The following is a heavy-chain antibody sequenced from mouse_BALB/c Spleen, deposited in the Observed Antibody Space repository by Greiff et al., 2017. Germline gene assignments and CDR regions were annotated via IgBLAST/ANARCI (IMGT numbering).Heavy chain of an antibody. CDR2: ISSGGGST. V-gene: IGHV5-12-1*01. CDR1: GFAFSSYD. CDR3: ARFDYSFDY. D-gene: IGHD2-4*01. Sequence: EVHLVESGGGLVKPGGSLKLSCAASGFAFSSYDMSWVRQTPEKRLEWVAYISSGGGSTYYPDTVKGRFTISRDNAKNTLYLQMSSLKSEDTAMYYCARFDYSFDYWGQGTTLTVSS. J-gene: IGHJ2*01.